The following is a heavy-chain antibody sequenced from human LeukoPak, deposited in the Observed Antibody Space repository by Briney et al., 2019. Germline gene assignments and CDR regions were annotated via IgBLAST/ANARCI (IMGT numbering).Heavy chain of an antibody. V-gene: IGHV4-59*08. CDR3: AGRVGDSAFDI. J-gene: IGHJ3*02. CDR2: IAYTGST. CDR1: GXSISSYY. D-gene: IGHD1-26*01. Sequence: SETLSLTCTVSGXSISSYYWSWIRQPPGKGLEWIGYIAYTGSTNYNPSLKSRVTISVDTSKNQFSLKLGSVTVADTAVYYCAGRVGDSAFDIWGPGTMVTVSS.